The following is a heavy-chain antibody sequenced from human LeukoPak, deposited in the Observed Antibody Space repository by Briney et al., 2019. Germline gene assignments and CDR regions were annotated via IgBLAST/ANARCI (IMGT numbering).Heavy chain of an antibody. J-gene: IGHJ5*02. V-gene: IGHV4-59*01. CDR1: GGSISSYY. CDR2: IYYSGST. CDR3: ARDMVGYCSSTSCYGWFDP. Sequence: SKTLSLTCTVSGGSISSYYWSWIRQPPGKGLEWIGYIYYSGSTNYNPSLKSRVTISVDTSKNQFSLKLSSVTAADTAVYYCARDMVGYCSSTSCYGWFDPWGQGTLVTVSS. D-gene: IGHD2-2*03.